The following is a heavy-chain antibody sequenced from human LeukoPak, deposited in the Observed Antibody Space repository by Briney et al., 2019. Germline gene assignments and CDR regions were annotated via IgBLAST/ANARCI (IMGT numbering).Heavy chain of an antibody. CDR3: ARGPYGGNSGYFDY. CDR2: IYYSGST. J-gene: IGHJ4*02. V-gene: IGHV4-30-4*01. D-gene: IGHD4-23*01. CDR1: GGSISSGDYY. Sequence: SETLSLTCTVSGGSISSGDYYWSWIRQPPGKGLEWIGYIYYSGSTYYNPSLKSRVTISVDTSKNQFSLKLSSVTAADTAVYYCARGPYGGNSGYFDYWGQGTLVTVSS.